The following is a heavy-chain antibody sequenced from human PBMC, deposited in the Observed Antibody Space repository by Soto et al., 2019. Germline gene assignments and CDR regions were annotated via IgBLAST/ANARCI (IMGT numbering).Heavy chain of an antibody. Sequence: SETLSLTCTVSGGSISSSSYYWGWIRQPPGKGLEWVGSIHYGGSTYYNPSLKSRVTISVDTSKNQFSLKLSSVTAADTAVYYCARGGRVITMVRGATPWRWFDPWGQGTLVTVSS. CDR3: ARGGRVITMVRGATPWRWFDP. J-gene: IGHJ5*02. V-gene: IGHV4-39*01. CDR2: IHYGGST. CDR1: GGSISSSSYY. D-gene: IGHD3-10*01.